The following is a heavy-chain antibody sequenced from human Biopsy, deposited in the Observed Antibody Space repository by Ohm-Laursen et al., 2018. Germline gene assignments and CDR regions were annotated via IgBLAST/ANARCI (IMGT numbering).Heavy chain of an antibody. CDR2: INHGGSEN. CDR1: GFTFDTYW. V-gene: IGHV3-7*01. Sequence: SLRLSCAASGFTFDTYWMSWVRQAPGKGLEWVANINHGGSENYYVESVKGRFTISRDNAKNSLYLQMNSLRAEDTAVYYCARDSLVGGLSWGQGTLVTVSS. D-gene: IGHD2-8*02. CDR3: ARDSLVGGLS. J-gene: IGHJ5*02.